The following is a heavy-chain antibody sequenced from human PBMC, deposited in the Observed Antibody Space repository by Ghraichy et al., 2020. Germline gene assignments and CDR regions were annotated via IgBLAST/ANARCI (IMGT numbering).Heavy chain of an antibody. D-gene: IGHD2-15*01. CDR2: ISAYNGNT. CDR1: GYTFTSYG. J-gene: IGHJ6*02. Sequence: ASVKVSCKASGYTFTSYGISWVRQAPGQGLEWMGWISAYNGNTNYAQKLQGRVTMTTDTSTSTAYMELRSLRSDDTAVYYCARALVVHFDYYYCGMDVWGQGTTVTVSS. V-gene: IGHV1-18*04. CDR3: ARALVVHFDYYYCGMDV.